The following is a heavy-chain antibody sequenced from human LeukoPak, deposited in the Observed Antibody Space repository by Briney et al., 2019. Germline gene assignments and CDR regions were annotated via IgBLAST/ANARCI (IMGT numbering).Heavy chain of an antibody. Sequence: PGGSLRLSCAASGFIFSNYEMNWVRQAPGKGLEWVSFISSSGLSIYYADSVKGRFTISRDSSKNTLYLQMNSLRAEDAAVYYCAKAPVTTCSGAYCYPFDYWGQGTLVTVSS. CDR1: GFIFSNYE. D-gene: IGHD2-15*01. CDR3: AKAPVTTCSGAYCYPFDY. V-gene: IGHV3-48*03. CDR2: ISSSGLSI. J-gene: IGHJ4*02.